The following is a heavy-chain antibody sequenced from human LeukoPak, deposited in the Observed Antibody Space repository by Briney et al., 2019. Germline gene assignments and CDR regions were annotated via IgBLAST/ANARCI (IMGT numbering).Heavy chain of an antibody. CDR1: GFTFSSYA. CDR2: IPSSGGNT. J-gene: IGHJ6*02. V-gene: IGHV3-23*01. Sequence: GGSLRLSCAASGFTFSSYALSWVRQAPGKGLEWVSIIPSSGGNTYYADSVKGRFTISRDNSKNTLYLQMNSLRAEDTAVYYCTSQYYYAMDVWGQGTTVTVSS. CDR3: TSQYYYAMDV.